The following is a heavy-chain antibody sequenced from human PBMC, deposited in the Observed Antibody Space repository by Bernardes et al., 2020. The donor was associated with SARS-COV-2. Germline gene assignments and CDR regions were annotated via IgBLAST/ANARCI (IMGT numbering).Heavy chain of an antibody. V-gene: IGHV1-18*01. CDR3: ARDDAGKGRFDP. D-gene: IGHD6-13*01. J-gene: IGHJ5*02. CDR1: GYIFNSYG. CDR2: ISTFNGNT. Sequence: ASVKVSCKASGYIFNSYGITWVRQAPGQGLEWVGWISTFNGNTNYAQSVQDRVTLTRDTSTSTAYMELRSLRSDDTAIYYCARDDAGKGRFDPWGQGTLVTVSS.